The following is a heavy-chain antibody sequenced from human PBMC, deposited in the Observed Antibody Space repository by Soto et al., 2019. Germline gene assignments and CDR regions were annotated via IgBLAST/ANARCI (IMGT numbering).Heavy chain of an antibody. CDR3: ARDLYRRQQWLSPYYFDY. D-gene: IGHD6-19*01. J-gene: IGHJ4*02. Sequence: QVQLVESGGGVVQPGRSLRLSCAASGFTFSSYAMHWVRQAPGKGLEWVAVISYDGSNKYYADSVKGRFTISRDNSKNTLYLQMNSLRAEDTAVYYCARDLYRRQQWLSPYYFDYWGQGTLVTFSS. V-gene: IGHV3-30-3*01. CDR1: GFTFSSYA. CDR2: ISYDGSNK.